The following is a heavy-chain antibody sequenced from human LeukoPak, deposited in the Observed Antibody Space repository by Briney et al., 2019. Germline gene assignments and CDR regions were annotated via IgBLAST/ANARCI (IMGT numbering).Heavy chain of an antibody. Sequence: GGSLRLSCAASGFTFSSYSMNWVRQAPGKGLEWVSSITSSSSYIYYADSVKGRFTISRDNAKNTLYLQMNSLRAEDTAVYYCAREYSSSSYYYMDVWGKGTTVTVSS. V-gene: IGHV3-21*01. CDR1: GFTFSSYS. J-gene: IGHJ6*03. CDR3: AREYSSSSYYYMDV. CDR2: ITSSSSYI. D-gene: IGHD6-6*01.